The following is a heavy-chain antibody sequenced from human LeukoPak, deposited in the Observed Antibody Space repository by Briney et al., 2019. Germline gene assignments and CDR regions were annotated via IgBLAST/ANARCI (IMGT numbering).Heavy chain of an antibody. D-gene: IGHD3-9*01. V-gene: IGHV4-61*02. J-gene: IGHJ2*01. CDR3: ARQYSDILTGYHRGELYWYFDL. CDR2: IYSSGST. CDR1: GGSISRGSYY. Sequence: SETLSLTCTVSGGSISRGSYYWSWIRQPAGKGLEWIGRIYSSGSTSYNPSLKSRVTISLDTSKNQFSLKLSSVTAADTAVYYCARQYSDILTGYHRGELYWYFDLWGRGTLVTVSS.